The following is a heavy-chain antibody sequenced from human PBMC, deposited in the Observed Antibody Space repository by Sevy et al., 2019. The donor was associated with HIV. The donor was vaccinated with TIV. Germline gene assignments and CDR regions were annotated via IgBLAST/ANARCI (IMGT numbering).Heavy chain of an antibody. CDR2: INSDGSST. CDR1: GFTFSSYW. V-gene: IGHV3-74*01. D-gene: IGHD3-10*01. Sequence: GGSLRLSCAASGFTFSSYWMHWVRQAPGKGLVWVSRINSDGSSTSYADSVKGRFTISRHNAKKTLYLQMNCLRAEDTAVYYCARGYYGSGSYYTNYYYGMDVWGQGTTVTVSS. CDR3: ARGYYGSGSYYTNYYYGMDV. J-gene: IGHJ6*02.